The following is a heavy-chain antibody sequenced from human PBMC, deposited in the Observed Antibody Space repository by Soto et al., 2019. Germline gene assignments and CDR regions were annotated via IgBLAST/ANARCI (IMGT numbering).Heavy chain of an antibody. J-gene: IGHJ6*02. CDR3: TTLSITIFGVPLMDV. CDR2: IYPGDSDT. CDR1: GYSFTSYW. V-gene: IGHV5-51*01. D-gene: IGHD3-3*01. Sequence: PGESLKISCKGSGYSFTSYWIGWVRQMPGKGLEWMGIIYPGDSDTRYSPSFQGQVTISADKSISTAYLQMNSLKTEDTAVYYCTTLSITIFGVPLMDVWGQGTTVTLSS.